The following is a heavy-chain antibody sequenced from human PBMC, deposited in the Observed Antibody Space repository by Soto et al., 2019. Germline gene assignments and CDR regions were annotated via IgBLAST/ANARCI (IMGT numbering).Heavy chain of an antibody. CDR3: ARGGNRYSNVASGVGGFDF. CDR1: GASISSSY. J-gene: IGHJ4*02. D-gene: IGHD5-12*01. Sequence: SETLSLTCTVSGASISSSYWSWIRQSPERGLEWIAYVCHTGATNYNPSLKSRVTISLDTSKGQFSLNLTSLTTADTAVYFCARGGNRYSNVASGVGGFDFWGQGSLVTVSS. CDR2: VCHTGAT. V-gene: IGHV4-59*01.